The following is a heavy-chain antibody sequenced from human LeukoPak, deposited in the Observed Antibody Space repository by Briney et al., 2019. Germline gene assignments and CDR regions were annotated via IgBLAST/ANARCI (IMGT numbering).Heavy chain of an antibody. CDR1: GFTFRSSYG. Sequence: GRSLRLSCAASGFTFRSSYGIHWVRQAPGKGLEWVAVISNDGSYKYYADSVKGRFTISRDNSKNTLYLQMNSLRAEDTAVYCCTKGYSGYDYAFDIWGQGTMVTVSS. V-gene: IGHV3-30*18. J-gene: IGHJ3*02. CDR2: ISNDGSYK. CDR3: TKGYSGYDYAFDI. D-gene: IGHD5-12*01.